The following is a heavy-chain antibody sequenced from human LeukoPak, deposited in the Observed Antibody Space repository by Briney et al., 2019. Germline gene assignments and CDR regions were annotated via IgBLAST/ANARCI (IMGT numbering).Heavy chain of an antibody. CDR1: GFTFNSYA. V-gene: IGHV3-23*01. CDR3: AKHITVVRSSHYIDY. CDR2: VSDRGDVT. D-gene: IGHD3-22*01. J-gene: IGHJ4*02. Sequence: GGSLRLSCAASGFTFNSYAMSWVRQAPGKGLEWVSVVSDRGDVTHDADSVKGRFSISRDNSANTLYLQMNSLRADNTAVYYCAKHITVVRSSHYIDYWGQGTLVTVSS.